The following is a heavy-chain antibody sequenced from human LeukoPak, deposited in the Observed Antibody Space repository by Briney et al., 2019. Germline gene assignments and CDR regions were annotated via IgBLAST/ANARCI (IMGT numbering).Heavy chain of an antibody. V-gene: IGHV1-69*13. CDR1: GGTFSSYA. Sequence: SVKVSCKASGGTFSSYAISWVRQAPGQGLEWMGGIIPIFGTANYAQKFQGRVTITADESTSAAYMELSGLRSEDTAVYYCAREGGGYSYGLHYFDYWGQGTLVNVSS. CDR2: IIPIFGTA. J-gene: IGHJ4*02. CDR3: AREGGGYSYGLHYFDY. D-gene: IGHD5-18*01.